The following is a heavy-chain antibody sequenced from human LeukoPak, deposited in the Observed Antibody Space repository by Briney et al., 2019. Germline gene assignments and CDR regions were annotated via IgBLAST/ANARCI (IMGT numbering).Heavy chain of an antibody. CDR1: GDSVSSNSVA. V-gene: IGHV6-1*01. D-gene: IGHD2-21*01. Sequence: SQTLSLTCAISGDSVSSNSVAWNWIRQSPSRGLEWLGRTYYRSKWYNAYAVSVKSRITITPDTSKNQISLRMISVTASDTAVYYCARGLSLLGSEEGLPLGYWGQGSLVTVSS. CDR3: ARGLSLLGSEEGLPLGY. CDR2: TYYRSKWYN. J-gene: IGHJ1*01.